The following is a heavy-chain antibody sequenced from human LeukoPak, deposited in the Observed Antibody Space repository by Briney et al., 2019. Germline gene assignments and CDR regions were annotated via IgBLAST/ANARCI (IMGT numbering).Heavy chain of an antibody. J-gene: IGHJ4*02. V-gene: IGHV4-39*02. CDR1: GGSISSSSYY. Sequence: PSETLSLICTVSGGSISSSSYYWGWIRQPPGKGLEWIGSIYYSGSTYYNPSLKSRVTISVDTSKNQFSLKLRSVTAADTAVYYCARDGTGPHISLGYFDYWGQGTLVTVSS. CDR3: ARDGTGPHISLGYFDY. D-gene: IGHD3/OR15-3a*01. CDR2: IYYSGST.